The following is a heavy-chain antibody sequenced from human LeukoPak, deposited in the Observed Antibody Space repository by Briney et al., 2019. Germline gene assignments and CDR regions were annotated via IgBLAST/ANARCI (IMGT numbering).Heavy chain of an antibody. V-gene: IGHV3-7*01. Sequence: GGSLRLSCVASGLSISGQWMNWVRQAPGQGLEWVANIKHDGSEEHYMDSVKGRFTISRDDGRNSVSLQMNSVRAEDTAVYYCGYTNNFYHWGQGTLVVVSS. CDR3: GYTNNFYH. CDR2: IKHDGSEE. J-gene: IGHJ4*02. D-gene: IGHD3-16*02. CDR1: GLSISGQW.